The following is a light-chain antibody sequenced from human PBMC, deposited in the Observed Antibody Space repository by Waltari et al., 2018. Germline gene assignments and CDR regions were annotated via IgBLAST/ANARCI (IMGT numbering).Light chain of an antibody. Sequence: DIQMTQSPSSLSVSVGDRVTIACRASQAIRNDLGWFQQKPGKAPRRMIYAASRLQSGVPSRFSGSGSGTQFTLTISSLQPEDFATYYCLQHNTYPLTFGGGTKVEI. CDR1: QAIRND. J-gene: IGKJ4*01. CDR3: LQHNTYPLT. V-gene: IGKV1-17*01. CDR2: AAS.